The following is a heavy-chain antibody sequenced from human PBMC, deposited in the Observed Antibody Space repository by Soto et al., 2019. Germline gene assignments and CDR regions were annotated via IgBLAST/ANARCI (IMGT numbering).Heavy chain of an antibody. CDR1: GGSFSGYY. CDR2: INHSGST. J-gene: IGHJ6*02. CDR3: ATGTYYYGSGSYYKGGYYYYGMDV. Sequence: PSETLSLTCAVYGGSFSGYYWSWIRQPPGKGLEWIGEINHSGSTNYNPSLKSRVTISVDTSKNQFSLKLSSVTAADTAVYYCATGTYYYGSGSYYKGGYYYYGMDVWGQGTTVTVSS. V-gene: IGHV4-34*01. D-gene: IGHD3-10*01.